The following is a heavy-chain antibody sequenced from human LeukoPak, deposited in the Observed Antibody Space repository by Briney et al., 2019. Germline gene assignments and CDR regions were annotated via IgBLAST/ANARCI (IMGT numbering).Heavy chain of an antibody. Sequence: PSETLSLTCTVSGGSISSYYWSWIRQPPGKGLEWIGYIYYSGSTNYNPSLKSRVTISVDTSKNQFSLKLSSVTAADTAVYYCARLAVFGDAFDTWGQGTMVTVSS. CDR1: GGSISSYY. CDR3: ARLAVFGDAFDT. V-gene: IGHV4-59*01. J-gene: IGHJ3*02. D-gene: IGHD2-21*01. CDR2: IYYSGST.